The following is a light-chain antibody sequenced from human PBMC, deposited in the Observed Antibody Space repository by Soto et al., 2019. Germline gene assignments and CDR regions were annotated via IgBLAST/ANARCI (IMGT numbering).Light chain of an antibody. J-gene: IGLJ2*01. V-gene: IGLV2-23*01. Sequence: QSALTQPASVSGSPGQSITISCTGMGTDDGGSSYLVSWYQHLPGKAPKVIIYEGIKRPSAVSPRFSASKSGNVASLTISGLQADDEADYYCCSYAGSSTWVFGGGTKLTVL. CDR1: GTDDGGSSYL. CDR3: CSYAGSSTWV. CDR2: EGI.